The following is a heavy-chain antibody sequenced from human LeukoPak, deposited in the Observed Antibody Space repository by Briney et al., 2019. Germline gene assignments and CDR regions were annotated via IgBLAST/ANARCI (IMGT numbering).Heavy chain of an antibody. J-gene: IGHJ4*02. CDR1: GFSFSSYE. V-gene: IGHV3-48*03. D-gene: IGHD4/OR15-4a*01. Sequence: GGSLRLSCAASGFSFSSYEMNWVRQAPGKGLEWVSYISSSGSTIYYADSVKGRFTMSRDNAKNSLYLQMNSLRAEDTAVYYCAKFSRVQSSFWGQGTLVTVSS. CDR3: AKFSRVQSSF. CDR2: ISSSGSTI.